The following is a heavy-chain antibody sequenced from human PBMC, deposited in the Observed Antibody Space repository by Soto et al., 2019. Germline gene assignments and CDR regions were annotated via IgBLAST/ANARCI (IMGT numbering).Heavy chain of an antibody. J-gene: IGHJ6*02. V-gene: IGHV3-33*01. Sequence: QVQLVESGGGVVRPGRSLRLSCAASGFAFNRFGVHWVRQAPGKGLEWVAVIWYDESNKFYADSVKGRFSISRDNSKNTVYLQMNSLRAEDTAVYYCVRDDGVAAAGPYYYYAMDVWGQGTTVIVSS. CDR2: IWYDESNK. D-gene: IGHD6-13*01. CDR3: VRDDGVAAAGPYYYYAMDV. CDR1: GFAFNRFG.